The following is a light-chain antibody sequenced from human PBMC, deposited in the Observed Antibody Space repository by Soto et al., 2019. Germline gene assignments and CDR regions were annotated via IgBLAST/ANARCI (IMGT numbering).Light chain of an antibody. CDR1: QGINIY. Sequence: IRMTQSPSSLSASTGDRVTITCRASQGINIYLAWYQQKPGKAPKLLIYAASTLQSGVPSRFSGSGSGTDFTLTISSLQSEDFASYYCQQYYSYPLTFSQGTKVETK. J-gene: IGKJ1*01. CDR2: AAS. V-gene: IGKV1-8*01. CDR3: QQYYSYPLT.